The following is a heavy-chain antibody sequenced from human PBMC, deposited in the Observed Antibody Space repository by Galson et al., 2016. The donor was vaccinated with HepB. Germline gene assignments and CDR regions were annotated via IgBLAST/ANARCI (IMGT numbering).Heavy chain of an antibody. D-gene: IGHD2/OR15-2a*01. CDR1: GYSFTSYW. CDR2: IYPGDSDV. Sequence: QSGAEVKKAGESLKISCKGSGYSFTSYWIAWVRQMPGKGLEWMGIIYPGDSDVRYSPSLQGQVTISVDKSINTAYLQWSSLKASDTAMYYCTRDLYCDSVRGYREGDYWGQGTLVTVSS. J-gene: IGHJ4*02. V-gene: IGHV5-51*01. CDR3: TRDLYCDSVRGYREGDY.